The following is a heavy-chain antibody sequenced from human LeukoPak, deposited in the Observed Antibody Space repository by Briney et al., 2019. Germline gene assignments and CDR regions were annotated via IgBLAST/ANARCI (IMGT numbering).Heavy chain of an antibody. CDR2: IYHSGST. Sequence: SETLSLTCTVSGYSISSGCYWGWIRQPPGEGLEWIGSIYHSGSTYYNLSLKSRVTISVDTSKNQFSLKLSSVTAADTAVYYCARVVDSTNDAFDIWGQGTMVTVSS. V-gene: IGHV4-38-2*02. D-gene: IGHD3-9*01. CDR1: GYSISSGCY. CDR3: ARVVDSTNDAFDI. J-gene: IGHJ3*02.